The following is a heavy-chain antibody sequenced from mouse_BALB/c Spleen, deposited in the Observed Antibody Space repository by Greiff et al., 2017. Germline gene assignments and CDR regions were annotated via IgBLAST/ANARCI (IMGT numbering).Heavy chain of an antibody. V-gene: IGHV3-6*02. CDR2: ISYDGSN. D-gene: IGHD2-14*01. CDR3: ARATYRYDAAWFAY. CDR1: GYSITSGYY. Sequence: EVQLQESGPGLVKPSQSLSLTCSVTGYSITSGYYWNWIRQFPGNKLEWMGYISYDGSNNYNPSLKNRISITRDTSKNQFFLKLNSVTTEDTATYYCARATYRYDAAWFAYWGQGTLVTVSA. J-gene: IGHJ3*01.